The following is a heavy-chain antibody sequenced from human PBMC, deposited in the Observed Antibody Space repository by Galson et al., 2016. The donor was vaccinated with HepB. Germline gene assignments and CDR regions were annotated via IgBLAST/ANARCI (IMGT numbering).Heavy chain of an antibody. CDR2: ISTYSGNT. D-gene: IGHD5-12*01. Sequence: SVKVSCKASGYTFTTSGISWVRQAPGQGLEWMGWISTYSGNTKYAQKFQGGLTLTTDSSTTTAYMELRSLRFDDTALYYCARDGIVATIIGNLDYWGQGTLVTVSS. CDR1: GYTFTTSG. CDR3: ARDGIVATIIGNLDY. J-gene: IGHJ4*02. V-gene: IGHV1-18*01.